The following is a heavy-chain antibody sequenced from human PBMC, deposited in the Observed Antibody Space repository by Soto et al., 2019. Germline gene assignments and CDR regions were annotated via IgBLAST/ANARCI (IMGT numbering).Heavy chain of an antibody. V-gene: IGHV1-18*04. CDR1: ASTFTGYT. D-gene: IGHD4-17*01. CDR2: ISTFNGHT. J-gene: IGHJ5*02. Sequence: PLVQSGTEVKEPGASVKVSCKASASTFTGYTINWVRQAPGHGLEWMGWISTFNGHTKYARNFEGRVTMTTNTSPTTAYMELTGLTCDDTAIYFCSRGTVTSGRWFGPWGQGTLVSVSS. CDR3: SRGTVTSGRWFGP.